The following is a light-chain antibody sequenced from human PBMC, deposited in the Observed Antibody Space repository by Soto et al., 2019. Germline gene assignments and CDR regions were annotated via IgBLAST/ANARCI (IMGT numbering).Light chain of an antibody. Sequence: DIQMTQSPSSLSASVGDRVTISCRSSQSISRYLNWYQQKPGKAPKLLIYSISNLQSGVTSRFSGSGSGPDFTLAISNLQPEDFATYDCQQSCTTPLTFGQGPRVEIK. J-gene: IGKJ1*01. CDR1: QSISRY. V-gene: IGKV1-39*01. CDR2: SIS. CDR3: QQSCTTPLT.